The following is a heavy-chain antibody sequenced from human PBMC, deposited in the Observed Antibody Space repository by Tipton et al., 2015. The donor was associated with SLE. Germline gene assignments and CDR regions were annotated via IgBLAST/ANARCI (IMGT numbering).Heavy chain of an antibody. CDR3: ARRRAVAGSFDY. CDR2: INSDGSST. Sequence: SLRLSCAASGFTFSSYWMHWVRQAPGKGLVWVSRINSDGSSTSYADSVKGRFTISRDNAKNTLYLQTNSLRAEDTAVYYCARRRAVAGSFDYWGQGTLVTVSS. D-gene: IGHD6-19*01. V-gene: IGHV3-74*01. J-gene: IGHJ4*02. CDR1: GFTFSSYW.